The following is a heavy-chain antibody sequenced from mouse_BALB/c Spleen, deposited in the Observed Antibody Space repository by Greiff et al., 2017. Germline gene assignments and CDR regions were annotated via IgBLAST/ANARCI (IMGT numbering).Heavy chain of an antibody. CDR1: GFTFSSYG. V-gene: IGHV5-6*01. Sequence: EVHLVESGGDLVKPGGSLKLSCAASGFTFSSYGMSWVRQTPDKRLEWVATISSGGSYTYYPDSVKGRFTISRDNAKNTLYLQMSSLKSEDTAMYYCARRDGNYVYFDYWGQGTTLTVSS. J-gene: IGHJ2*01. D-gene: IGHD2-1*01. CDR2: ISSGGSYT. CDR3: ARRDGNYVYFDY.